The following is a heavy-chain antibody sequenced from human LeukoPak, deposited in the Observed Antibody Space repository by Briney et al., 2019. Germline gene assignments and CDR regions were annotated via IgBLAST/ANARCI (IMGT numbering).Heavy chain of an antibody. Sequence: PSETLSLTCTVSGGSVSSGSYYWSWIRQPPGKGLEWIGYIYYSGSTNYNPSLKSRVTISVDTSKNQFSLKLSSVTAADTAVYYCASLRHGDYREGNWFDPWGQGTLVTVSS. CDR1: GGSVSSGSYY. CDR2: IYYSGST. J-gene: IGHJ5*02. CDR3: ASLRHGDYREGNWFDP. V-gene: IGHV4-61*01. D-gene: IGHD4-17*01.